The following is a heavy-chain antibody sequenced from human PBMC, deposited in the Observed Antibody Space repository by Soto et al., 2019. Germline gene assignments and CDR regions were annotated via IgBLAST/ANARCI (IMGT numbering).Heavy chain of an antibody. J-gene: IGHJ6*02. CDR2: IYSGGST. V-gene: IGHV3-53*01. Sequence: PGGSLRLSCAASGFTVSSNYMSWVRQAPGKGLEWVSVIYSGGSTYYADSVKGRFTISRDNSKNTLYLQMNSLRAEDTAVYYCAKDHNYYYYYGMDVWGQGTTVTVSS. CDR1: GFTVSSNY. CDR3: AKDHNYYYYYGMDV.